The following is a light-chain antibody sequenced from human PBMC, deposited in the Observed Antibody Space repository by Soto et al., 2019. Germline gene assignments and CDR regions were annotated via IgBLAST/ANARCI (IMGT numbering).Light chain of an antibody. V-gene: IGKV3-11*01. CDR2: DAS. CDR1: QSVSSY. CDR3: QQRSNWPLIT. J-gene: IGKJ5*01. Sequence: EMVFTQSPSTLSLPPAERATLSCRASQSVSSYLAWYQQKPGQAPRLLIYDASNRATGIPARFSGSGSGTDFTLTISSLEPEDFAVYYCQQRSNWPLITFGQGTRLEIK.